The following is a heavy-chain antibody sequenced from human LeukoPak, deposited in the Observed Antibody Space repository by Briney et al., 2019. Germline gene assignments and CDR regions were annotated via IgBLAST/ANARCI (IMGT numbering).Heavy chain of an antibody. CDR2: ISGSGGST. CDR1: GITLSNYG. CDR3: AKRGVVIRVILVGFHKEAYYFDS. V-gene: IGHV3-23*01. J-gene: IGHJ4*02. D-gene: IGHD3-22*01. Sequence: GGSLRLSCRVSGITLSNYGMSWVRQAPGKGLEWVAGISGSGGSTNYADSVKGRFTISRDNPKNTLYLQMTSLRAEDTAVYFCAKRGVVIRVILVGFHKEAYYFDSWDQGALVTVSS.